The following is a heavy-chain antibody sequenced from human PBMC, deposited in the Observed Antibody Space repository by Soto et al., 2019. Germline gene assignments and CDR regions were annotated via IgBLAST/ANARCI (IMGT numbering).Heavy chain of an antibody. Sequence: PGGSLRLSCAASGSPFSNYCMNWVRQAPGRGLGWVSSISSSSSYIYYGESAKGRFTVSRDNAKNSLYLQMNSLRAEDTAVYYCAKDRVVGSTSREKDFDSWGQGTLVTVSS. J-gene: IGHJ4*02. CDR3: AKDRVVGSTSREKDFDS. D-gene: IGHD1-26*01. CDR2: ISSSSSYI. V-gene: IGHV3-21*01. CDR1: GSPFSNYC.